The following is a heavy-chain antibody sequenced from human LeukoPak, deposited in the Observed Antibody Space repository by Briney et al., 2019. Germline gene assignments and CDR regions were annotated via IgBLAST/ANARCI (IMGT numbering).Heavy chain of an antibody. CDR1: GYTFTSYY. J-gene: IGHJ3*02. D-gene: IGHD5-24*01. CDR2: INPSGGRT. CDR3: ARVRDGYNDAYDI. V-gene: IGHV1-46*01. Sequence: ASVKVSCKASGYTFTSYYIYWMRQAHGHGLDWMGIINPSGGRTNYAHKFQGRVTVTRDMSTSTVYMELSSLRSDDTAVYYCARVRDGYNDAYDIWGQGTMVTVPS.